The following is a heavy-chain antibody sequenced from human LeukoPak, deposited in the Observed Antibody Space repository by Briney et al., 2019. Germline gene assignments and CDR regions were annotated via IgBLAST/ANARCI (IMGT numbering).Heavy chain of an antibody. Sequence: PGGSLRLSCAASGFTFSSYWMSWVRQAPGKGLEWVANIKQDGSEKYYADSVKGRFTISRDNSKNTLYLQMNSLRAEDTAVYYCAKVSGIQLWSYFDYWGQGTLVTVSS. CDR3: AKVSGIQLWSYFDY. V-gene: IGHV3-7*01. D-gene: IGHD5-18*01. CDR1: GFTFSSYW. J-gene: IGHJ4*02. CDR2: IKQDGSEK.